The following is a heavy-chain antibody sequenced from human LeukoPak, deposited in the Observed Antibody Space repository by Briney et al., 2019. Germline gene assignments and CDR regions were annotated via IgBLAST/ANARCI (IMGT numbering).Heavy chain of an antibody. CDR1: GFTFNDYY. D-gene: IGHD3-22*01. CDR2: ICNSGTLI. V-gene: IGHV3-11*01. CDR3: ATPLDYYDRSDSHQGGD. J-gene: IGHJ4*02. Sequence: GGSLRLSCAASGFTFNDYYMSWIRQAPGKGLEWVSYICNSGTLIYYANSVEGRFTTSRDNTKNSLYLQMNSLRAEDTAVYYCATPLDYYDRSDSHQGGDWGQGTLVTVSS.